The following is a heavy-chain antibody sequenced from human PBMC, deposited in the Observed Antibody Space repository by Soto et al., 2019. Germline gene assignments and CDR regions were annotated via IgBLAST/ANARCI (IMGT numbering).Heavy chain of an antibody. J-gene: IGHJ4*02. CDR3: AKGGYTSGRGFDC. D-gene: IGHD5-18*01. Sequence: EVQLLESGGGLVQPGGSLRLSCAASGFTFSNYAMSWVRQAPGRGLEWVSAVSGSGGGTYYADSVKGRFTISRDNSRNTLYVQMNSLRAEDTAVYYCAKGGYTSGRGFDCWGQGTLVTVSS. V-gene: IGHV3-23*01. CDR2: VSGSGGGT. CDR1: GFTFSNYA.